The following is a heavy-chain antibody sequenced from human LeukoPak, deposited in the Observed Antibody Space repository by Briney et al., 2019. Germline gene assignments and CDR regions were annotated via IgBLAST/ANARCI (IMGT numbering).Heavy chain of an antibody. D-gene: IGHD6-19*01. Sequence: PSETLSLTCSVSGASISGSDYSWAWIRPPPGKGLEWIGTIDDSGSTYYNPSLKRRLTLSVDTSKNQFSLNLNSVNAADTALYYCVRNVVSLNSNGFYYFDYWGQGSLLIVSS. J-gene: IGHJ4*02. CDR3: VRNVVSLNSNGFYYFDY. CDR2: IDDSGST. V-gene: IGHV4-39*01. CDR1: GASISGSDYS.